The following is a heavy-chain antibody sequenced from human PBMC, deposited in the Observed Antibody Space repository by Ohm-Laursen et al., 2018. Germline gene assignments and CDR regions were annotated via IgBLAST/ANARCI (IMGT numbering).Heavy chain of an antibody. CDR2: IYYSGST. V-gene: IGHV4-59*07. CDR3: ARGIGGAGIDY. CDR1: GGSISSYY. J-gene: IGHJ4*02. D-gene: IGHD4-23*01. Sequence: SDTLSLTCTVSGGSISSYYWSWIRQPPGKGLEWIGYIYYSGSTNYNPSLKSRVTISVDTSKNQFSLKLSSVTAADTAVYYCARGIGGAGIDYWGQGTLVTVSS.